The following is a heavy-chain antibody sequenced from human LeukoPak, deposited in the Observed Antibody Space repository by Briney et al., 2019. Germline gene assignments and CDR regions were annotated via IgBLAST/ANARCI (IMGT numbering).Heavy chain of an antibody. Sequence: SETLSLTCTVSGGSISSYYWSWTRQPPGKGLEWIGYIYYSGSTNYNPSLKSRATISVDTSKDQFSLKLSSVTAADTAVYYCAREGIAAARDAFDIWGQGTMVTVSS. J-gene: IGHJ3*02. D-gene: IGHD6-13*01. CDR1: GGSISSYY. CDR2: IYYSGST. CDR3: AREGIAAARDAFDI. V-gene: IGHV4-59*01.